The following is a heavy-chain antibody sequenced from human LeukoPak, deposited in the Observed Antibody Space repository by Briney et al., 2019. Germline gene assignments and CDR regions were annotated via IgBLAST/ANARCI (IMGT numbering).Heavy chain of an antibody. V-gene: IGHV3-53*01. Sequence: GGSLRLSCAASGFTVSSNYMSWVRQAPGKGLEWVSVIYSGGSTYYADSVKGRFTISRDNSKNTLYLQMNSLRAEDTAVYYCAGDVEVKNKKYYQRAFDIWGQGTMVTVSS. CDR1: GFTVSSNY. J-gene: IGHJ3*02. D-gene: IGHD2-2*01. CDR3: AGDVEVKNKKYYQRAFDI. CDR2: IYSGGST.